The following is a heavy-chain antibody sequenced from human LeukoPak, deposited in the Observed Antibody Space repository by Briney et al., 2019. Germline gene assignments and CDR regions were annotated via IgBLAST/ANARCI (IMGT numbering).Heavy chain of an antibody. CDR3: VRSDSSGYYYYYYMDV. Sequence: PWASVKVSCKASGYSLANYGINWVRQAPGQGLEWMGWISGYNGHTNQTQKFQGRVTMTTDTSTSTAYMELRSLRSDDTAVYYCVRSDSSGYYYYYYMDVWGKGTTVTVSS. CDR2: ISGYNGHT. CDR1: GYSLANYG. V-gene: IGHV1-18*01. J-gene: IGHJ6*03. D-gene: IGHD3-22*01.